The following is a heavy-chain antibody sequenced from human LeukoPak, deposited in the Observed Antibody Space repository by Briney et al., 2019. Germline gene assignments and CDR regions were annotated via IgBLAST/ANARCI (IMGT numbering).Heavy chain of an antibody. J-gene: IGHJ6*02. D-gene: IGHD3-10*01. CDR2: MFGGGSGDT. Sequence: GGSLRLSCVTSGFTVSSNYINWVRQAPGKGLEWVSVMFGGGSGDTYYADSVQGRFTISRDHSKNTLYLQMNRLRAEDTAVYYCAREAHYGSGSNYYYYGMDVWGQGTTVTVSS. V-gene: IGHV3-53*01. CDR3: AREAHYGSGSNYYYYGMDV. CDR1: GFTVSSNY.